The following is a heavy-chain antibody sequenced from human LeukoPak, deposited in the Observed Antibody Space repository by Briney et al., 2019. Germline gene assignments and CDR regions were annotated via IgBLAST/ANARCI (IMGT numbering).Heavy chain of an antibody. D-gene: IGHD5-18*01. CDR3: ARDSLHVDTAMVSDY. V-gene: IGHV1-69*13. Sequence: ASVKVSCKASGGTFSSYAISWVRQAPGQGLEWMGGIIPIFGTANYAQKFQGRVTITADESTSTAHMELSSLRSEDTAVYYCARDSLHVDTAMVSDYWGQGTLVTVSS. J-gene: IGHJ4*02. CDR1: GGTFSSYA. CDR2: IIPIFGTA.